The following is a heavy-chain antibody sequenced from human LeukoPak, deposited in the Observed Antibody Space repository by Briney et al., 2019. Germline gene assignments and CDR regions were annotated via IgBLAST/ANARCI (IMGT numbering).Heavy chain of an antibody. V-gene: IGHV4-59*01. D-gene: IGHD5-18*01. CDR1: GGTISSYF. Sequence: SETLSLTCTVSGGTISSYFWTWIRQPPGKGLEWIGYIYYSGSTNYNPSLKSRVTISVDTSKNQFSLKLSSVTAADTAVYYCARDLGAAMVRDYYTDVWGKGTTVTVSS. CDR3: ARDLGAAMVRDYYTDV. CDR2: IYYSGST. J-gene: IGHJ6*03.